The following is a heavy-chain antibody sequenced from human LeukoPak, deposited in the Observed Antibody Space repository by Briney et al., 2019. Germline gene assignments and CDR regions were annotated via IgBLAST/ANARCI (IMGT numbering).Heavy chain of an antibody. CDR1: GGSISSYY. J-gene: IGHJ4*02. Sequence: SETLSLTCTVSGGSISSYYWSWIRQSPGKGLEWIGYIYYGGSTDYNPSLKSRVTISKDTTKTQFSLRLSSVTAADTAVYYCARARLDSSGRFDYWGQGTLVTVSS. V-gene: IGHV4-59*01. CDR3: ARARLDSSGRFDY. D-gene: IGHD3-22*01. CDR2: IYYGGST.